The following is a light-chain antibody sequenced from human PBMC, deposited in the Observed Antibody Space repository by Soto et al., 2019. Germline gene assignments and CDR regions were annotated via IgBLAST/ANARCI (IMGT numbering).Light chain of an antibody. V-gene: IGLV2-14*01. J-gene: IGLJ2*01. CDR1: SSDVGAYDS. CDR2: GVT. Sequence: QSALTQPASVSGSPGQSITISCSGTSSDVGAYDSVSWYQQHPDKAPKLMIYGVTDRPSGISSRFSGSKSGNTASLTISGLQAEDEAGYYCSSYTSNNTLLFGGGTKLTVL. CDR3: SSYTSNNTLL.